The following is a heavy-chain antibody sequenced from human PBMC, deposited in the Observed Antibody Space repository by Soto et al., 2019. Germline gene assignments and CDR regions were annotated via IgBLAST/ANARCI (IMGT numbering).Heavy chain of an antibody. Sequence: ASVKVSCKASGYTFTSYGISWVRQAPGQGLEWMGWISAYNGNTNYAQKLQGRVTMTTDTSTSTAYTELRSLRSDDTAVYYCARRNYVVLSYYYYYGMDVWGQGTTVTVS. V-gene: IGHV1-18*04. CDR2: ISAYNGNT. CDR3: ARRNYVVLSYYYYYGMDV. J-gene: IGHJ6*02. D-gene: IGHD1-7*01. CDR1: GYTFTSYG.